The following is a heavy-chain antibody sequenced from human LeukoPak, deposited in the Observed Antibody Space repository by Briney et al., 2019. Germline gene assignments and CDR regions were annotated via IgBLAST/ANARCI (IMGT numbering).Heavy chain of an antibody. CDR2: IGANGGTT. CDR3: AKELSTGSGGACGGACYWARPFDY. V-gene: IGHV3-23*01. Sequence: GGSLRLSCTASLSTLSTHWMTWFRQTPGKGLEWVSAIGANGGTTFYADSVTGRFTISRDNSKSTLYLQMNSLRAEDTAVYYCAKELSTGSGGACGGACYWARPFDYWGQGILVTVSS. D-gene: IGHD2-21*02. CDR1: LSTLSTHW. J-gene: IGHJ4*02.